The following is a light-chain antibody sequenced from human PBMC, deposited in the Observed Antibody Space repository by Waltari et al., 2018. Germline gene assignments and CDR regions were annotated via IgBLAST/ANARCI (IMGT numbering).Light chain of an antibody. J-gene: IGKJ2*01. CDR3: HQYGTSPRT. V-gene: IGKV1-5*03. Sequence: DIQMTQSPSTLSASVGDRVTITCRASQTITNWLAWYQQKPGEAPKLLIYKASTLDMGVPSRFSGSGSGTEFTLTISSLQPDDFAVYSCHQYGTSPRTFGLGTKLEIK. CDR1: QTITNW. CDR2: KAS.